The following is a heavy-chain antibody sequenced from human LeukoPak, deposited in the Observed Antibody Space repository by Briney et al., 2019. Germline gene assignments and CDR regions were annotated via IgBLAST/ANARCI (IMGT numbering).Heavy chain of an antibody. CDR3: AKDVNSSGYYLGFDY. CDR2: ISYDGSNK. V-gene: IGHV3-30-3*01. D-gene: IGHD3-22*01. Sequence: GGSLRLSCAASGFTFSSYAMHWVRQAPGKGLEWVAVISYDGSNKYYADHVKGRFTVSRDDSKNTLYLQMNSLRAEDTALYYCAKDVNSSGYYLGFDYWGQGTLVTVSS. J-gene: IGHJ4*02. CDR1: GFTFSSYA.